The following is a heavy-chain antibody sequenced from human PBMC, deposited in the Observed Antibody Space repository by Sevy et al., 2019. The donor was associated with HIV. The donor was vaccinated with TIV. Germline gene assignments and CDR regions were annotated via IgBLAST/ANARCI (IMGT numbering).Heavy chain of an antibody. CDR2: INHSVST. V-gene: IGHV4-34*01. D-gene: IGHD2-2*01. CDR1: GGSFSGYY. J-gene: IGHJ5*02. Sequence: SETLSLTCAVYGGSFSGYYWNWIRQSPGKGLEWIGEINHSVSTHYNPSLKSRVTISVDTSKNQFSLRLNSVTAADTAVYYCARAPPVVVVPGAPSWFDPWGQGTLVTVSS. CDR3: ARAPPVVVVPGAPSWFDP.